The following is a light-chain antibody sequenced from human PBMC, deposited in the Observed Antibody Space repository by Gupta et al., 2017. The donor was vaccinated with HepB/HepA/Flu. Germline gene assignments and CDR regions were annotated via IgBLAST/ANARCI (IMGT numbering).Light chain of an antibody. CDR2: GAS. CDR3: QQDNNWPVT. CDR1: QSVSNN. V-gene: IGKV3-15*01. J-gene: IGKJ1*01. Sequence: ETVMTQSPVTLSVSPGNSATLSCRASQSVSNNIAWYRQQPGQAPRLLISGASTRATGVPARFSGSGSGTEFTLTISILQSEDFAVYFCQQDNNWPVTFGQGTKVEIK.